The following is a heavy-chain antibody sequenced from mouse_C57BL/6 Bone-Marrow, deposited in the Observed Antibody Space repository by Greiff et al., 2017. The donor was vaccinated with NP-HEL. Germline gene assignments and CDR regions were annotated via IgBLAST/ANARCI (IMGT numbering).Heavy chain of an antibody. D-gene: IGHD2-4*01. Sequence: DVMLVESGGGLVKPGGSLKLSCAASGFTFSSYTMSWVRQTPEKRLEWVATISGGGGNTYYPDSVKGRFTISRDNAKNTLYLQMSSLRSEDTALYYCARYDYDEDYFDYWGQGTTLTVSS. CDR1: GFTFSSYT. CDR3: ARYDYDEDYFDY. J-gene: IGHJ2*01. CDR2: ISGGGGNT. V-gene: IGHV5-9*01.